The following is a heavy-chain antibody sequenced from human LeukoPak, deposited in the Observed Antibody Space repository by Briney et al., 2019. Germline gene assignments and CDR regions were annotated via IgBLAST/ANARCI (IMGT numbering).Heavy chain of an antibody. CDR3: ARDCPRGDRNWFDP. V-gene: IGHV1-69*13. CDR1: GGTFSSYA. J-gene: IGHJ5*02. CDR2: IIPIFGTA. Sequence: ASVKVSCKASGGTFSSYAISWVRQDPGQGLEWMGGIIPIFGTAYYAQKFQGRVTITADESKSPAYLELSSVRSEDTAVYYCARDCPRGDRNWFDPWGQGTLVTVSS. D-gene: IGHD7-27*01.